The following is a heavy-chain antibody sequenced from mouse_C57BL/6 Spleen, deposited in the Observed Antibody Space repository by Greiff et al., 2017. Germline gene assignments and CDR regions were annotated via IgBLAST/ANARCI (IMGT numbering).Heavy chain of an antibody. V-gene: IGHV5-17*01. Sequence: DVKLVESGGGLVKPGGSLKLSCAASGFTFSDYGMHWVRQAPEKGLEWVAYISSGSSTIYYADTVKGRFTISRDNAKNTLFLQMTSLRSEDTAMYYCATYYKDAMDYWGQGTSVTVSS. CDR3: ATYYKDAMDY. J-gene: IGHJ4*01. CDR2: ISSGSSTI. CDR1: GFTFSDYG. D-gene: IGHD2-12*01.